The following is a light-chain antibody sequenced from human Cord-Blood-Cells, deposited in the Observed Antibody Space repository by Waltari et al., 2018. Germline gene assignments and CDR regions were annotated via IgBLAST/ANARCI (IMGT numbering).Light chain of an antibody. V-gene: IGLV2-14*01. J-gene: IGLJ1*01. CDR3: SSYTSSSTLV. CDR2: EVS. Sequence: QSALTQPASVSGSPGQSITISCTATSSDVGGYNYGSWYQQHPGKAPKLMIYEVSNRPSGVSNRFSGSKSGNTASLTISGLQAEDEADYYCSSYTSSSTLVFGTGTKVTVL. CDR1: SSDVGGYNY.